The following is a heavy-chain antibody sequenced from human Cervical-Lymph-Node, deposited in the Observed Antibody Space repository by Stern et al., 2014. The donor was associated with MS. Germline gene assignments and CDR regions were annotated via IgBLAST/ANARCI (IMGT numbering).Heavy chain of an antibody. Sequence: VQLEESGGGVVQPGRSLRLSCAASGFIFSNYAMHWVRQPPGEGLEWVAVVPSDGANTYFADSVKGRFTISRDNSKNTLYLQMNSLKIEDTAIYYCAIQIWGQGTMVTVSS. CDR3: AIQI. CDR2: VPSDGANT. V-gene: IGHV3-30*01. CDR1: GFIFSNYA. J-gene: IGHJ3*02.